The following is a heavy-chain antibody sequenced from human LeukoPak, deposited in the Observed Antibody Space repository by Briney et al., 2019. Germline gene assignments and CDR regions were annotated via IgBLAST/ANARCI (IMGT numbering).Heavy chain of an antibody. CDR1: GFTFSNAW. J-gene: IGHJ6*03. D-gene: IGHD3-22*01. V-gene: IGHV3-15*01. CDR2: IKSKTDGGTT. Sequence: GGSLRLSCAASGFTFSNAWMSWVRKAPGKGLEWVGRIKSKTDGGTTDYAAPVKGRFTISRDDSKNTLYLQMNSLKTEDTAVYYCTTESYYDSSGYYYYYYYMDVWGKGTTVTVSS. CDR3: TTESYYDSSGYYYYYYYMDV.